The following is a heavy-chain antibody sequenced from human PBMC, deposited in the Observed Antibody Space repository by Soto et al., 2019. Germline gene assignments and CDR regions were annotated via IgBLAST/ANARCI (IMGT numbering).Heavy chain of an antibody. D-gene: IGHD3-22*01. Sequence: PGGSLRLSCAASGFTFSDYYMSWIRQAPGKGLEWVSYISSSGSTIYYADSVKGRFTISRDNAKNSLYLQMNSLRVEDTAVYYCARDHLYYYDSSGYYYFQSSPLAMDVWGQGTTVTVSS. CDR2: ISSSGSTI. CDR3: ARDHLYYYDSSGYYYFQSSPLAMDV. J-gene: IGHJ6*02. CDR1: GFTFSDYY. V-gene: IGHV3-11*01.